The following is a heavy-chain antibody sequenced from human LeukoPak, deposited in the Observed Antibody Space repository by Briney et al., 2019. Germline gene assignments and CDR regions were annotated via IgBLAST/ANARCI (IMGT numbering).Heavy chain of an antibody. V-gene: IGHV3-13*01. D-gene: IGHD1-1*01. CDR2: IGTAGDT. J-gene: IGHJ4*02. CDR3: ARVAKERVGGVYYFDY. Sequence: GGSLRLSCAASGFTFRDYDMHWVRQATGKGLEWVSSIGTAGDTYYTGSVKGRFTISRENANNSLYLQMNSLRAGDTAVYYCARVAKERVGGVYYFDYWGQGTLVTVSS. CDR1: GFTFRDYD.